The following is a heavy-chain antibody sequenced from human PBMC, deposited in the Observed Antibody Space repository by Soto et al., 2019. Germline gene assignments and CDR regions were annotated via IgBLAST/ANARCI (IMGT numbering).Heavy chain of an antibody. Sequence: SETLSVTCTVSGGYISSGGYYWSWIRQHPGKGLEWIGYIYYSGSTYYNPSLKSRVTISVDTSKNQFSLKLSSVTAADTAVYYCARDFTDSSGPTLGMGVWGQGTTVTVSS. CDR1: GGYISSGGYY. D-gene: IGHD6-19*01. CDR2: IYYSGST. V-gene: IGHV4-31*03. J-gene: IGHJ6*02. CDR3: ARDFTDSSGPTLGMGV.